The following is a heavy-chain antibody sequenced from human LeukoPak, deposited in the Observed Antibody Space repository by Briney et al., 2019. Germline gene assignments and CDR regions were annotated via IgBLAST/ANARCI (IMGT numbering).Heavy chain of an antibody. CDR1: GYALTELS. J-gene: IGHJ4*02. Sequence: VASVKVSCKISGYALTELSMHWVRQAPGKGLEWMGGFDPEDGETIYAQKFQGRVTLTEDTSTDTSYLELSSLTSEDTAVYYCLTVLYGRPWNPVGGGGLWGQGTLVTVSS. D-gene: IGHD1-1*01. V-gene: IGHV1-24*01. CDR2: FDPEDGET. CDR3: LTVLYGRPWNPVGGGGL.